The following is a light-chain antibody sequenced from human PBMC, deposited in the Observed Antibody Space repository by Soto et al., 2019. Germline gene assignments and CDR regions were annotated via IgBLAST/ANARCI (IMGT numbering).Light chain of an antibody. Sequence: QSVLTQPPSASGSPGQSVTISCTGTSSDVGGYNYVSWYQHHPGKAPKLMIYEVSKRPSGVPDRFSGSKSGNTASLTVSGLQAEDEADYYCRSYAGTDNFVFGTGTKVTV. CDR3: RSYAGTDNFV. CDR2: EVS. CDR1: SSDVGGYNY. V-gene: IGLV2-8*01. J-gene: IGLJ1*01.